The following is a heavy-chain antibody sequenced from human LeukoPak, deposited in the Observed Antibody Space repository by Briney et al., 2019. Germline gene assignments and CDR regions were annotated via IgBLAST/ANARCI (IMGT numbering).Heavy chain of an antibody. Sequence: GGSLLLSCAASGFTFSGSTMHWVRQASGKGLEWVGHIKNKANTYATAYAASLKGRVTISRDDSKNTAYLQVNSLKTEDPAVYYCTAQREYGDYPKWGQGTLVTVSS. CDR2: IKNKANTYAT. J-gene: IGHJ4*02. D-gene: IGHD2-21*02. CDR1: GFTFSGST. CDR3: TAQREYGDYPK. V-gene: IGHV3-73*01.